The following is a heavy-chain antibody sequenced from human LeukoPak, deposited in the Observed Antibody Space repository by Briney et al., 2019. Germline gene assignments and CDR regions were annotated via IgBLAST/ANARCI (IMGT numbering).Heavy chain of an antibody. J-gene: IGHJ4*02. CDR3: ARGAYYYED. CDR1: GFTFSSHS. D-gene: IGHD3-22*01. V-gene: IGHV3-48*01. Sequence: GGSLRLSCAASGFTFSSHSMNWVRQAPGKGLEWVSYISSSSSTIYYADSVKGRFTISRDNAKNSLYLQVNSLRAEDTAVYYCARGAYYYEDWGQGTLVTVSS. CDR2: ISSSSSTI.